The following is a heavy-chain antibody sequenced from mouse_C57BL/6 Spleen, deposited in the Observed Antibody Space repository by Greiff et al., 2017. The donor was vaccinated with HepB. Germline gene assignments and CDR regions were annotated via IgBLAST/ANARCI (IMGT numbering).Heavy chain of an antibody. V-gene: IGHV1-50*01. CDR3: ARSNYGNYYFDY. CDR2: IDPSDSYT. J-gene: IGHJ2*01. Sequence: VQLQQSGAELVKPGASVKLSCKASGYTFTSYWMQWVKQRPGQGLEWIGEIDPSDSYTNNNQKFKGKATLTVDTSSSTAYMQLSSLTSEDSAVYYCARSNYGNYYFDYWGQGTTLTVSS. D-gene: IGHD2-1*01. CDR1: GYTFTSYW.